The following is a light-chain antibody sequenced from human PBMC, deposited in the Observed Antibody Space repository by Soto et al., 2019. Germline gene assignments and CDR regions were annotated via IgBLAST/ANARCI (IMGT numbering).Light chain of an antibody. CDR2: EVS. J-gene: IGLJ1*01. V-gene: IGLV2-14*01. Sequence: HSALTQPASVSGSPGQSITISCTGTSSDVGGYNYVSWYQQHPGKAPKLMIYEVSNRPSGVPNRFSGSKSGNTASLTISGLQAEDEADYYCSSYTTSSTRVFGTGTKLTVL. CDR3: SSYTTSSTRV. CDR1: SSDVGGYNY.